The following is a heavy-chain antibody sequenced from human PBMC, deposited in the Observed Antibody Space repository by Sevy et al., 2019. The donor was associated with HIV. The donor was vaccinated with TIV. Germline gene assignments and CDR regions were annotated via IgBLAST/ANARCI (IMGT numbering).Heavy chain of an antibody. J-gene: IGHJ4*02. CDR2: FDPEDGDPEDGKT. V-gene: IGHV1-24*01. Sequence: ASVKVSCKVSGYTLTQFSMHWVRQAPGKGLEWMTTFDPEDGDPEDGKTIYAQKFLGRVTMTEDTSTDTAYMELSSLRSDDTAVYYCATTKDYYDSSGYPFDYWGQGTLVTVSP. CDR1: GYTLTQFS. CDR3: ATTKDYYDSSGYPFDY. D-gene: IGHD3-22*01.